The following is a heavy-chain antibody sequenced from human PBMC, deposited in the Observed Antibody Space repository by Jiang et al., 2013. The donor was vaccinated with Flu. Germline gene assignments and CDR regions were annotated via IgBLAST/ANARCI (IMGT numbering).Heavy chain of an antibody. CDR3: AREVWDDNAANYFDY. J-gene: IGHJ4*02. CDR1: GGTFSSYA. V-gene: IGHV1-69*06. Sequence: AEVKKPGSSVKVSCKASGGTFSSYAISWVRQAPGQGLEWMGGIIPIFGTANYAQKFQGRVTITADKSTSTAYMELSSLRSEDMAVYYCAREVWDDNAANYFDYWGQGTLVTVSS. CDR2: IIPIFGTA. D-gene: IGHD3-16*01.